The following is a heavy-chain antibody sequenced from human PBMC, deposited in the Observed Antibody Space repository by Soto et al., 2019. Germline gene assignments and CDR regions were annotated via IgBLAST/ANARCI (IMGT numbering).Heavy chain of an antibody. D-gene: IGHD5-18*01. V-gene: IGHV2-5*02. CDR3: AHRPREYSYHIDS. J-gene: IGHJ4*02. CDR2: IYWDDDE. CDR1: GFSLTTRGVG. Sequence: QITLKESGPALVKPTQTLTLTCTFSGFSLTTRGVGVGWIRQPPGKALEWLTLIYWDDDEGYRQSLKSRLTITKDTPNNQVVLTTTNMEPVDTATYYCAHRPREYSYHIDSWGQGTLVTVSS.